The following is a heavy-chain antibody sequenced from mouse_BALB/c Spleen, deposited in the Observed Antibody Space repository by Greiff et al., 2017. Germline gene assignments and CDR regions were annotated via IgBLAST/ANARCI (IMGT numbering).Heavy chain of an antibody. D-gene: IGHD2-4*01. CDR2: ISDGGSYT. Sequence: VQLKESGGGLVKPGGSLKLSCAASGFTFSDYYMYWVRQTPEKRLEWVATISDGGSYTYYPDSVKGRFTISRDNAKNNLYLQMSSLKSEDTAMYYCARDGLYDYDGFAYWGQGTLVTVSA. CDR1: GFTFSDYY. J-gene: IGHJ3*01. V-gene: IGHV5-4*02. CDR3: ARDGLYDYDGFAY.